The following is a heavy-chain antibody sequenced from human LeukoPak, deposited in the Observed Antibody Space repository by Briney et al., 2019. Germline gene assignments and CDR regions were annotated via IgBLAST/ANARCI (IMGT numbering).Heavy chain of an antibody. CDR2: IYPDGRST. CDR1: GFIFSTYW. Sequence: GGSLRLSCAASGFIFSTYWMHWVRRGPGKGLVWVSRIYPDGRSTGYADSVKGRFTISRDNAKNTLYLQMNSLRAEDTAVYYCASGVYDSLYYFDYWGQGTLVTVSS. J-gene: IGHJ4*02. V-gene: IGHV3-74*01. D-gene: IGHD5/OR15-5a*01. CDR3: ASGVYDSLYYFDY.